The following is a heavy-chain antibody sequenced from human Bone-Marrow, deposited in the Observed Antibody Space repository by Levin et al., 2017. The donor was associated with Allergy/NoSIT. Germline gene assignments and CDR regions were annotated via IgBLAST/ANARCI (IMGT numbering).Heavy chain of an antibody. CDR2: MNPGSGNA. V-gene: IGHV1-8*01. J-gene: IGHJ5*02. CDR3: ARGTKGWLAKAFDH. D-gene: IGHD6-19*01. CDR1: GYTFSYFD. Sequence: GESLKISCKASGYTFSYFDINWLRQVAGQRPEWMGWMNPGSGNAGYAQQFQGRVSMTSNNSITTAFMELNILTSEHTDVYYCARGTKGWLAKAFDHWGEGTLVTVSS.